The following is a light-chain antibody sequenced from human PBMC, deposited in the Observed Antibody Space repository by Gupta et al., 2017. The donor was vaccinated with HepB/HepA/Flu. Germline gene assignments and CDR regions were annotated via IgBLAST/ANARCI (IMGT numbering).Light chain of an antibody. J-gene: IGLJ2*01. V-gene: IGLV1-51*01. Sequence: QTILTQASSVSAAPGEKVTISCSGTNSNIGNNYVSWYQQLPGSAPKLLIYDNKKRPSKLPDRFSGSKSGTAATLGLXGXQPGAAXGYYCATHDTILSTVVFGGGTKLTVL. CDR3: ATHDTILSTVV. CDR1: NSNIGNNY. CDR2: DNK.